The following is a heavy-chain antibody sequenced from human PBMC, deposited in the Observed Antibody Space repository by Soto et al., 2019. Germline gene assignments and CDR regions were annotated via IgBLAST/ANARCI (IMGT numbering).Heavy chain of an antibody. J-gene: IGHJ4*02. CDR2: ISGSDGST. D-gene: IGHD5-18*01. CDR3: AKDRVDTAMVRGYFDD. Sequence: PGGSLRLSCAASGFTVSSYAMSWVRQTPGKGLEWVSAISGSDGSTYYADSVKGRVTISRDNAKNTLYLQMISRRVEYTAVYYCAKDRVDTAMVRGYFDDWGQGTLVTVS. CDR1: GFTVSSYA. V-gene: IGHV3-23*01.